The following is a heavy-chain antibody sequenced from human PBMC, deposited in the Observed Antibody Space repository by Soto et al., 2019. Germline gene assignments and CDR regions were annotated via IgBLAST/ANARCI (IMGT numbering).Heavy chain of an antibody. CDR3: ARAGELYDSSGYHPINFDY. Sequence: AVKVSCKASGGTFSSYAISWVRQAPGQGXEWMGGIIPIFGTANYAQKFQGRVTITADKSTSTAYMELSSLRSEDTAVYYCARAGELYDSSGYHPINFDYWGQGTLVTVSS. CDR1: GGTFSSYA. V-gene: IGHV1-69*06. J-gene: IGHJ4*02. CDR2: IIPIFGTA. D-gene: IGHD3-22*01.